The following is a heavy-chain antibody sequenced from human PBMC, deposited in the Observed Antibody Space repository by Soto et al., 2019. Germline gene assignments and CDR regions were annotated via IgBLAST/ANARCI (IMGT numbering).Heavy chain of an antibody. CDR1: GGSISSSNW. CDR3: ARDVSSASLFGY. Sequence: QVQLQESGPGLVRPSGTLSLTCAVSGGSISSSNWWSWVRQPPGKGLEWIGDIYHSGDTNYNPSLETRVTMSIDNSKNQFSLKVNSVTAADTAVYYCARDVSSASLFGYWGQGALVTVSS. CDR2: IYHSGDT. D-gene: IGHD3-22*01. V-gene: IGHV4-4*02. J-gene: IGHJ4*02.